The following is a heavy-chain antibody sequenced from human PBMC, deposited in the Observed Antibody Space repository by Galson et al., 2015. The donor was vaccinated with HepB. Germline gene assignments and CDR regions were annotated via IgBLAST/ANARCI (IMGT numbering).Heavy chain of an antibody. D-gene: IGHD6-13*01. CDR1: GGSISSGGYY. J-gene: IGHJ6*02. Sequence: TLSLTCTVSGGSISSGGYYWSWIRQHPGKGLEWIGYIYYSGSTYYNPSLKSRVTISVDTSKNRFSLKLSSVTAADTAVYYCARAVNSSSWYYYYYYYGMDVWGQGTTVTVSS. V-gene: IGHV4-31*03. CDR2: IYYSGST. CDR3: ARAVNSSSWYYYYYYYGMDV.